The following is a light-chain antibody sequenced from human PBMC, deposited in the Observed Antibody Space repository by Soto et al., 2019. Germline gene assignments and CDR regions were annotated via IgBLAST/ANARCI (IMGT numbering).Light chain of an antibody. Sequence: EIVLTQSPGTLSLSPGERATLSCRASQSVSSSYLAWYQQKPGQAPRLLIYGASSRATGIPDRFIGSGSGTDFTLTISRLEPEDFAVYYCQQYGSSPPITFGPGTKVDI. CDR1: QSVSSSY. CDR2: GAS. CDR3: QQYGSSPPIT. J-gene: IGKJ3*01. V-gene: IGKV3-20*01.